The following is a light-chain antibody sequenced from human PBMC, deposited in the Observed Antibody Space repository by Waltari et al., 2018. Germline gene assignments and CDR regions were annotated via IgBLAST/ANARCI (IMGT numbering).Light chain of an antibody. Sequence: DILMTQSPSTLSASVGDRVTITCRANQSISGWLAWYQQQPGKAPKVLISDVSSLESGVPSRFSGSGSGTKFTLTISSLQPDDFATYYCQHYSSYLVTFGEGTKVEI. V-gene: IGKV1-5*01. CDR2: DVS. J-gene: IGKJ4*01. CDR1: QSISGW. CDR3: QHYSSYLVT.